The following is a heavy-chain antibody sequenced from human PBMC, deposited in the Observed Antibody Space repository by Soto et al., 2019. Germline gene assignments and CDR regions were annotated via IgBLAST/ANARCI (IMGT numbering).Heavy chain of an antibody. CDR2: ISAGGGRT. Sequence: EVQLLESGGGLVQPGGSLRVSCAASGFTFSNYAMSWVRQAPGKGPEWVSSISAGGGRTYYADSVKGRLTISRDNPKNTLYLKMNSLRAEDTAVYYCAKGYYYDSSGYLDYWGQGTLVTVSS. J-gene: IGHJ4*02. CDR1: GFTFSNYA. CDR3: AKGYYYDSSGYLDY. D-gene: IGHD3-22*01. V-gene: IGHV3-23*01.